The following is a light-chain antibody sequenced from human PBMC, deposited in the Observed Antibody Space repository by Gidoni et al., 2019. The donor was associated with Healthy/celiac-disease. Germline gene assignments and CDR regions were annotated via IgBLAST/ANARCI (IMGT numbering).Light chain of an antibody. CDR1: KLGDKY. V-gene: IGLV3-1*01. Sequence: SYELTQPTSVSVSPGQTASITCSGDKLGDKYACWYQQKPGQSPVLVIYQDSKRPSGIPERFSGSNSGNTATLTISGTQAMDEADYYCQAWDSSTVVFGGETKLTVL. CDR3: QAWDSSTVV. CDR2: QDS. J-gene: IGLJ2*01.